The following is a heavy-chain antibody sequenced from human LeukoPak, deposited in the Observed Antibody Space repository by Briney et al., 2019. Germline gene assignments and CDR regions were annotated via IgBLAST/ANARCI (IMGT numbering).Heavy chain of an antibody. Sequence: GASVKVSCKASGGTFSSYAISWVRQAPGQGLEWMGGIIPIFGTANYALRFQGRVTITADESTSTAYMELSSLRSEDTAVYYCARDRPVVGSSSGSRFSPKNWFDPWGQGTLVTVSS. J-gene: IGHJ5*02. D-gene: IGHD6-6*01. V-gene: IGHV1-69*13. CDR3: ARDRPVVGSSSGSRFSPKNWFDP. CDR2: IIPIFGTA. CDR1: GGTFSSYA.